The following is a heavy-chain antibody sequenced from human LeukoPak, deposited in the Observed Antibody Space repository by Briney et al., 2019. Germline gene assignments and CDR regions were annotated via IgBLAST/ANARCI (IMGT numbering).Heavy chain of an antibody. Sequence: ASVKVSCKVSGYTLTELSMHWVRQAPGKGLEWMGGFDPEDGETIYAQKFQGRVTMTKDTSTDTAYMELSSLRSEDTAVYYCATAIVVPAATPFDYWGQGTLVTVSS. J-gene: IGHJ4*02. V-gene: IGHV1-24*01. D-gene: IGHD2-2*01. CDR1: GYTLTELS. CDR3: ATAIVVPAATPFDY. CDR2: FDPEDGET.